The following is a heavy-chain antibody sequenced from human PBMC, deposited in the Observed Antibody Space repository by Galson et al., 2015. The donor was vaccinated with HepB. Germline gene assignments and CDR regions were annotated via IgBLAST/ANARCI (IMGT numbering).Heavy chain of an antibody. D-gene: IGHD6-13*01. J-gene: IGHJ3*02. Sequence: SLRLSCAASTFIFSTYSMNWVRQAPGKGLEWIAYIGPSTTAIYYADSVKGRFTISRDNAENSLYLQMNSLRAEDTALYYCTKDASASAGAFDIWGQGTMVTVSS. V-gene: IGHV3-48*04. CDR1: TFIFSTYS. CDR2: IGPSTTAI. CDR3: TKDASASAGAFDI.